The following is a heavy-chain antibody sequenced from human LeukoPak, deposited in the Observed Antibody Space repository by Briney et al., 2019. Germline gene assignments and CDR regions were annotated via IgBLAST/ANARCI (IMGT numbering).Heavy chain of an antibody. J-gene: IGHJ4*02. CDR2: INPNSGGT. Sequence: ASVKVSCKASGYSFTGYYIHWVRQAPGQGLECMGWINPNSGGTNYAQNFQGRVTMTRDTSISTAYMQLSRLRSDDTAVYYCARTMVRGLTFFYWGQGTLVTVSS. CDR1: GYSFTGYY. CDR3: ARTMVRGLTFFY. D-gene: IGHD3-10*01. V-gene: IGHV1-2*02.